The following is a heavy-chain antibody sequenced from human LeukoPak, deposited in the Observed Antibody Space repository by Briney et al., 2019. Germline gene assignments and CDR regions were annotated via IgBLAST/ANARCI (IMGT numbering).Heavy chain of an antibody. D-gene: IGHD6-19*01. CDR2: IRYDGSNK. CDR1: GFTFSSYG. Sequence: GGSLRLSCAASGFTFSSYGMHWVRQAPSKGLEWVAFIRYDGSNKYYADSVKGRFTISRDNSKNTLYLQMNSLRAEDTAVYYCAKDLIAVAEGYFDYWGQGTLVTVSS. CDR3: AKDLIAVAEGYFDY. J-gene: IGHJ4*02. V-gene: IGHV3-30*02.